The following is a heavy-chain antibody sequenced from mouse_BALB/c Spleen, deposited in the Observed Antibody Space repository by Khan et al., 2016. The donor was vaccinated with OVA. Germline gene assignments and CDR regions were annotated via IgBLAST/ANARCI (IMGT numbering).Heavy chain of an antibody. CDR2: IDPANGNP. Sequence: VQLKQSGAELVKPGASVKLSCTASGFTIKDTYMHWVKRRPEQGLVWIGRIDPANGNPKYDPKFQGKATITADTSSNTAYLQLSSLTSEDAAVYYCVRDYWDVFAYWGQGTLVTVSA. V-gene: IGHV14-3*02. CDR1: GFTIKDTY. CDR3: VRDYWDVFAY. D-gene: IGHD4-1*01. J-gene: IGHJ3*01.